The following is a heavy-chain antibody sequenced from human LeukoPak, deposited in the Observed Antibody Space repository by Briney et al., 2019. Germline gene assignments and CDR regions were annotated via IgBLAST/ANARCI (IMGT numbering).Heavy chain of an antibody. CDR3: ARWELTLGAFDI. CDR2: INWNGGST. D-gene: IGHD1-26*01. Sequence: GGSLRLSCAASGFTFDDYGMSWVRQAPGKGLEWVSGINWNGGSTGYVDSVKGRLTISRDNAKNSLYLQMNSLRAEDTALYHCARWELTLGAFDIWGQGTMVTVSS. J-gene: IGHJ3*02. CDR1: GFTFDDYG. V-gene: IGHV3-20*01.